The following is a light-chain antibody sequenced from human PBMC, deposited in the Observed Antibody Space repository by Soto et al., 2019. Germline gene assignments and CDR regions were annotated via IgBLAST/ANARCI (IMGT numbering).Light chain of an antibody. CDR2: GAS. J-gene: IGKJ1*01. CDR1: QSVSRK. CDR3: QQYHKLCLT. Sequence: QSVSRKLAWYQQTRGQAPRLLIYGASTRATGVPARFSGSGSGTEFTLTSCNVLSEDFVVYRSQQYHKLCLTFGQGTKVDIK. V-gene: IGKV3-15*01.